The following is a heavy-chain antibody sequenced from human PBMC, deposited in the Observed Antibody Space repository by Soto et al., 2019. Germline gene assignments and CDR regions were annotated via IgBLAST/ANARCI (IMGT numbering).Heavy chain of an antibody. V-gene: IGHV3-33*01. J-gene: IGHJ4*02. Sequence: QVQLVESGGDVVQPGRSLRLSCAASGFTFSNYGMHWARQAPGKGLEWVAAILYDGSNKYYADSVKGRFTISRDNSKNTLYLQMNSLRAEDTDVYYCAGGTYYFDYCGPGNLVTVSS. CDR3: AGGTYYFDY. CDR2: ILYDGSNK. CDR1: GFTFSNYG. D-gene: IGHD2-15*01.